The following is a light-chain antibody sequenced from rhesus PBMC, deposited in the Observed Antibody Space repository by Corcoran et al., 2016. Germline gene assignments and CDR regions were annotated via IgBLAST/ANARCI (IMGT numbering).Light chain of an antibody. V-gene: IGLV2S7*01. CDR1: SSDVGGYNY. J-gene: IGLJ1*01. Sequence: QSAPTQPPSVSGSPGQSVPISCTGTSSDVGGYNYVSWYQQHPGKAPKLMIYVVSKRPSGVSDRFSGSKSGNTASLNISGLQAEDEADYYCCSYTTSNTFIFGAGTRLTVL. CDR2: VVS. CDR3: CSYTTSNTFI.